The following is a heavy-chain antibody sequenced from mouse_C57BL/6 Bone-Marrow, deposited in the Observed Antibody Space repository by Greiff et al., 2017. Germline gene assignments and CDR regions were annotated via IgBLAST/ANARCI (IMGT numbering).Heavy chain of an antibody. D-gene: IGHD3-1*01. CDR3: AREGYWGPGAY. J-gene: IGHJ3*01. CDR1: GYTFTSYG. CDR2: IYPRSGNT. Sequence: LQESGAELARPGASVKLSCKASGYTFTSYGISWVKQRTGQGLEWIGEIYPRSGNTYYNEKFKGKATLTADKSSSTAYMELRSLTSEDSAVYFCAREGYWGPGAYWGQGTLVTVSA. V-gene: IGHV1-81*01.